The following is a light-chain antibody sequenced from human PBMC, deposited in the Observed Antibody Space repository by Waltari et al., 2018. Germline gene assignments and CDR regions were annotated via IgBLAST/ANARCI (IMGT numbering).Light chain of an antibody. J-gene: IGKJ1*01. CDR1: QSISTY. CDR2: AAS. CDR3: QQSYSTPRT. V-gene: IGKV1-39*01. Sequence: DIQMTQSPSSLSASVGDRVTITCRASQSISTYLNWYHQKPGKAPKVLIYAASSLQSGVPSRFSGSGSGTDFTLTISNLQPEDFATYYCQQSYSTPRTFGQRTKVEIK.